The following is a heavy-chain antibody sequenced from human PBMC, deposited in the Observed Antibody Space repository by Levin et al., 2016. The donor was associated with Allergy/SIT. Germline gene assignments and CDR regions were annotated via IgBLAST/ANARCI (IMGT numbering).Heavy chain of an antibody. J-gene: IGHJ4*02. Sequence: SETLSLTCAVYGGSFSGYYWSWIRQPPGKGLEWIGEINHSGSTNYNPSLKSRVTISVDTSKNQFSLKLSSVTAADTAVYYCARGKGELDYWGQGTLVTVSS. CDR3: ARGKGELDY. V-gene: IGHV4-34*01. CDR1: GGSFSGYY. CDR2: INHSGST.